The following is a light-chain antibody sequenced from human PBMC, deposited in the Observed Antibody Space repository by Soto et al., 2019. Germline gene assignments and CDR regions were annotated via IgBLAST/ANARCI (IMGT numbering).Light chain of an antibody. CDR2: AAS. Sequence: DIQMTQSPSAMSVSVGDRVTMTCRASQGIRNYLVWFQQKPGKVPKPLIYAASSLQSGVPSRFSGDGSGTEFTLTISSLQPEDFATYYCLQHNSYPWTFGQGTKVELK. CDR3: LQHNSYPWT. CDR1: QGIRNY. J-gene: IGKJ1*01. V-gene: IGKV1-17*03.